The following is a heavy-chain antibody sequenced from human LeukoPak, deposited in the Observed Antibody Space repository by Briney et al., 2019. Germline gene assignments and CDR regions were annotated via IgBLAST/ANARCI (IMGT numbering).Heavy chain of an antibody. D-gene: IGHD3-22*01. Sequence: ASVKVSCKASGGTFSRYAISWVRQAPGQGLEWMGGIIPIFGTANYAQKFQGRVTITADKSTSTAYMELSSLRSEDTAVYYCASSITMIVVESDAFDIWGQGTMVTVSS. V-gene: IGHV1-69*06. CDR2: IIPIFGTA. CDR3: ASSITMIVVESDAFDI. CDR1: GGTFSRYA. J-gene: IGHJ3*02.